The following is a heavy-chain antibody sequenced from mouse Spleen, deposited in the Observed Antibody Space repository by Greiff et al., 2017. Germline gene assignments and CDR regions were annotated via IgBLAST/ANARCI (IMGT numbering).Heavy chain of an antibody. Sequence: QVQLQQPGAELVKPGASVKLSCKASGYTFTSYWMQWVTQRPGQGLEWIGEIDPSDSYTNYNQKFKGKATLTVDTSSSTAYMQLSSLTSEDSAVYYCARGGGRQRRVGYAMDYWGQGTSVTVSS. CDR1: GYTFTSYW. V-gene: IGHV1-50*01. CDR2: IDPSDSYT. J-gene: IGHJ4*01. CDR3: ARGGGRQRRVGYAMDY. D-gene: IGHD3-2*02.